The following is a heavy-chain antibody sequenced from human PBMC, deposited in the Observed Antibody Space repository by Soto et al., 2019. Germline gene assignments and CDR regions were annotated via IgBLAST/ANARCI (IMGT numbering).Heavy chain of an antibody. CDR3: AREGYGDYEAAFDI. V-gene: IGHV4-61*01. J-gene: IGHJ3*02. Sequence: SETLSLTCTVSGGSISSSSYYWGWIRQPPGKGLEWIGYINYSGSTNYNPSLKSRVTISVDTSKNQFSLKLSSVTAADTAVYYCAREGYGDYEAAFDIWGQGTMVTVSS. D-gene: IGHD4-17*01. CDR1: GGSISSSSYY. CDR2: INYSGST.